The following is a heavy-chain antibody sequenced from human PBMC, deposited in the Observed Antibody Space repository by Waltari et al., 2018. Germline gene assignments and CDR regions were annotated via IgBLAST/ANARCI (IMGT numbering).Heavy chain of an antibody. D-gene: IGHD2-2*01. Sequence: QVQLQQWGAGLLKPSETLSLTCAVYGGSFSGYYWSWIRQPPGKGLEWIGEINQSGKTNYDPALKSRVTISVDTSKNQFSLKLSSVTAADTAVYYCARRGYCSSTSCYRYGNWFDPWGQGTLVTVSS. CDR3: ARRGYCSSTSCYRYGNWFDP. CDR1: GGSFSGYY. CDR2: INQSGKT. J-gene: IGHJ5*02. V-gene: IGHV4-34*01.